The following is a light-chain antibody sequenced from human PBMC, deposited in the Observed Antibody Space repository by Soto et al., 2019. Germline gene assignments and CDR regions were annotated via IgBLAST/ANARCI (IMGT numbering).Light chain of an antibody. J-gene: IGLJ3*02. CDR2: EVS. Sequence: QSALTQPASVSGSPGQSITISCTGTCSDIGTYNYVSWYQQHPGEVPKLMIYEVSNRPSGVSNRFSGSKSGNTASLAISGLQAEDEVDYYCSSYTTSSTQVFGGGTKLTVL. CDR1: CSDIGTYNY. V-gene: IGLV2-14*01. CDR3: SSYTTSSTQV.